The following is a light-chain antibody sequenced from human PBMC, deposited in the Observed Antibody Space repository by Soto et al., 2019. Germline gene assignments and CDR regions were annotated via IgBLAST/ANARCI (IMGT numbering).Light chain of an antibody. CDR3: QQYNNWPRT. V-gene: IGKV3-15*01. CDR2: GAS. J-gene: IGKJ1*01. Sequence: EIVMTQSPATLSVSPGXRATLSCRASQSVSSNLAWYQQKPGQAPRLLIYGASTRATGIPARFSGSGSGTEFTLTLSSLQSEDFAVYYCQQYNNWPRTFDQGTKVDIK. CDR1: QSVSSN.